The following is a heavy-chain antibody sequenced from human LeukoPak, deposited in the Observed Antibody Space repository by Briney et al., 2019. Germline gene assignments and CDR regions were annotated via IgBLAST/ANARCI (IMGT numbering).Heavy chain of an antibody. CDR3: ARASGYSSGWYELGDAFDI. Sequence: GGSLRLSGAASGFTFSDSYMSWIRQAPGKGLEWVSYISSSSTYTEYAGSVKGRFTISRDNAKNSLYLQMNSLRAEDTAVYYCARASGYSSGWYELGDAFDIWGQGTIVTVSS. J-gene: IGHJ3*02. CDR1: GFTFSDSY. V-gene: IGHV3-11*06. CDR2: ISSSSTYT. D-gene: IGHD6-19*01.